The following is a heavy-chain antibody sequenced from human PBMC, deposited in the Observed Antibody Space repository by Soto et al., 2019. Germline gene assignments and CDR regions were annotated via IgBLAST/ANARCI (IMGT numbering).Heavy chain of an antibody. J-gene: IGHJ4*02. CDR1: GNTFTSYD. D-gene: IGHD3-10*01. CDR3: ARGRASGSYYLLDY. CDR2: INPNSGNI. Sequence: ASVKVSCKASGNTFTSYDINWVRQATGHGLEWMGWINPNSGNIGYAQKFQGRVTMTRDTAIRTAYMEVSRLRSDDTAVYYCARGRASGSYYLLDYWRQGTLVTVSS. V-gene: IGHV1-8*01.